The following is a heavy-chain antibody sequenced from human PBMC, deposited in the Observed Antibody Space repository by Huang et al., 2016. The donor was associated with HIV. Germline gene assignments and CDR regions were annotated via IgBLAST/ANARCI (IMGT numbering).Heavy chain of an antibody. V-gene: IGHV5-51*01. CDR2: IYPRDPET. Sequence: EVLLVQSGAELKEPGESLKISCKASGYGFSSYWIGWVRQKPGKGLEWMGIIYPRDPETTYSPSFDGQVTISADKSTRTAYLQWESLKAPDTAIYFCARQVDGFRSHFDFWGQGTLVSVSS. CDR1: GYGFSSYW. CDR3: ARQVDGFRSHFDF. J-gene: IGHJ4*02. D-gene: IGHD5-18*01.